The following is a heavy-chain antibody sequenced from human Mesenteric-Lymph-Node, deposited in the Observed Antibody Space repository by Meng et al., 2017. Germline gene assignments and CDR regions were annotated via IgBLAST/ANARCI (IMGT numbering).Heavy chain of an antibody. V-gene: IGHV3-21*01. CDR2: ISSSSNYI. CDR1: GFTFSSYT. J-gene: IGHJ4*02. D-gene: IGHD5-18*01. CDR3: ARDTPGLLFDY. Sequence: EVQLVEWGGGLVKPGGARRRSCAASGFTFSSYTMNWVRRAPGKGLEWVSSISSSSNYIYSADSVKGRFTISRDNAKNSLYLQMNSLRAEDTAVYYCARDTPGLLFDYWGQGTLVTVSS.